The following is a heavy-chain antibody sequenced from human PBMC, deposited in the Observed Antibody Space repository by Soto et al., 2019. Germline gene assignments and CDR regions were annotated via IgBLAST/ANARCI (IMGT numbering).Heavy chain of an antibody. Sequence: GASVKVSCKASGYTFTGYYMHWVRQAPGQGLEWMGWINPNSGGTNYAQKFQGRVTMTRDTSISTAYMELSRLRSDDTAVYCCARDRRVATSRMDVWGQGTTVTVSS. D-gene: IGHD5-12*01. CDR3: ARDRRVATSRMDV. CDR1: GYTFTGYY. J-gene: IGHJ6*02. V-gene: IGHV1-2*02. CDR2: INPNSGGT.